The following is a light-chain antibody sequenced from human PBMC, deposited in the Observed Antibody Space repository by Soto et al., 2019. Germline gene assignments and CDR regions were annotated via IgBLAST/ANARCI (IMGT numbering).Light chain of an antibody. V-gene: IGLV2-23*02. CDR1: SSDVGTYDL. CDR3: CSYAGHESQIYV. Sequence: QSALTQPASVSGSPGQSITISCTGTSSDVGTYDLVSWFQQRPGKPPQLMIYEVAQRPSGVSNRFSGSKSGNTASLTISGLQAEDEADYYCCSYAGHESQIYVFETGTKLTVL. CDR2: EVA. J-gene: IGLJ1*01.